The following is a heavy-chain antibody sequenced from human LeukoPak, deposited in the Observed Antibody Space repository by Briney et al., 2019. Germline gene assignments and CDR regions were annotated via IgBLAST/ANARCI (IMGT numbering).Heavy chain of an antibody. D-gene: IGHD7-27*01. V-gene: IGHV3-30*18. CDR1: GFTFSSYG. Sequence: GGSLRLSCAASGFTFSSYGMHWVRQAPGKGLEWVAVISYDGSNKYYADSVKGRFTISRDNAKNTLFLQMNNLRAEDTAVYYCAKDGGLWVSAHWGDSWGRGTLVTVSS. CDR3: AKDGGLWVSAHWGDS. J-gene: IGHJ4*02. CDR2: ISYDGSNK.